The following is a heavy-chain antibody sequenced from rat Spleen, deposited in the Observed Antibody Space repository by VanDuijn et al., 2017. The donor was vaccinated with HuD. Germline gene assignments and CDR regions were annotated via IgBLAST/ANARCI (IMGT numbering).Heavy chain of an antibody. Sequence: QVQLKESGPGLVQPSQTLSLTCTVSGFSLTGNTVHWVRQPPGKGLEWMGRMRYDGDTYYNSALKSRLSISRDTSKNQVFLKMNSLQTDDTAIYYCTRDGDYGSSGYFDYWGQGVMVTVSS. CDR2: MRYDGDT. J-gene: IGHJ2*01. D-gene: IGHD1-7*01. CDR3: TRDGDYGSSGYFDY. CDR1: GFSLTGNT. V-gene: IGHV2S30*01.